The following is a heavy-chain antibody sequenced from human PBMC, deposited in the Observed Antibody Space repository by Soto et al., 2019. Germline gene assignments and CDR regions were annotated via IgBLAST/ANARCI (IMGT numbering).Heavy chain of an antibody. V-gene: IGHV3-30*18. CDR3: TKDTGYCSGGRCYSTPYYYYYYGMDA. D-gene: IGHD2-15*01. CDR2: ISYDESDI. J-gene: IGHJ6*02. Sequence: PGGSLRLSCAASGFTFISYGMHWVRQAPGKGLEWVAVISYDESDIYYSDSLKGRFTISRDNSKNTLYLQMSSLRPEDTAVYYCTKDTGYCSGGRCYSTPYYYYYYGMDAWGQGTTVTVSS. CDR1: GFTFISYG.